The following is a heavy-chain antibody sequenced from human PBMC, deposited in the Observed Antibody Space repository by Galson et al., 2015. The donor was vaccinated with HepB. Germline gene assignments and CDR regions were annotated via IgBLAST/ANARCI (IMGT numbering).Heavy chain of an antibody. CDR2: VDPEDGET. Sequence: VKVSCKVSGYTFTDYYMHWVQQAPGKGLEWMGLVDPEDGETIYAEKFQGRVTITADTSTDTAYMELSSLRSEDTAVYYCATGDRVGATPPHGYWGQGTLVTVSS. J-gene: IGHJ4*02. D-gene: IGHD1-26*01. CDR1: GYTFTDYY. CDR3: ATGDRVGATPPHGY. V-gene: IGHV1-69-2*01.